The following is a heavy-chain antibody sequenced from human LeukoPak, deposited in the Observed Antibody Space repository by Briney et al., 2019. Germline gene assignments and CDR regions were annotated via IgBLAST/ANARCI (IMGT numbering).Heavy chain of an antibody. V-gene: IGHV3-48*03. CDR3: ATGTIYY. CDR2: ISTSGSTI. Sequence: GGSLRLSCAASGSTFSNYEVNWVRQAPGKGLEWVSYISTSGSTIYYADSVKGRFTISRDNAKNSVHLQMNSLRAEDTAVYYCATGTIYYWGPGALVTVSS. D-gene: IGHD1-1*01. J-gene: IGHJ4*02. CDR1: GSTFSNYE.